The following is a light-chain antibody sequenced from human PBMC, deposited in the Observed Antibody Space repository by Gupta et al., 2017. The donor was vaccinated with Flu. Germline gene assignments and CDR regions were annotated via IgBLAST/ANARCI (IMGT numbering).Light chain of an antibody. CDR1: QSVLYSSNNKNY. CDR2: WAS. V-gene: IGKV4-1*01. CDR3: QQYDSTPYT. Sequence: DIVMTQSSDSLAVSLGERVTINCKSSQSVLYSSNNKNYLVWYQQKPGQPPKLLIYWASTRESGVPDRFSGSGSGTDFTLTISSLQAEDVAVYYCQQYDSTPYTFGHGTKLEIK. J-gene: IGKJ2*01.